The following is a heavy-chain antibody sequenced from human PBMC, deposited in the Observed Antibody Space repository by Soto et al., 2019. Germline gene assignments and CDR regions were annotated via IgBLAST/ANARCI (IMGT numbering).Heavy chain of an antibody. Sequence: SETLSLTCAVYGGSFSGYYWSWIRQPPGKGLEWIGEINHSGSTNYNPSLKSRVTISVDTSKNQLSLKLSSVTAADTAVYYCARAQLRYFDWLLRGDYMDVWGKGTTVTVSS. CDR1: GGSFSGYY. J-gene: IGHJ6*03. CDR3: ARAQLRYFDWLLRGDYMDV. D-gene: IGHD3-9*01. V-gene: IGHV4-34*01. CDR2: INHSGST.